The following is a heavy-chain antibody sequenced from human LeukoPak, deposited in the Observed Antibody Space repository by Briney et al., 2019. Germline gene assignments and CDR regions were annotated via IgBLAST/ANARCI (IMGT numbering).Heavy chain of an antibody. D-gene: IGHD3-22*01. Sequence: GGSLRLSCAASGFTFSDYYMNWVRQAPGKGLEWVSSISSSSTIYYADSVKGRFTISGDNAKNSLYLQMNSLRAEDTAVYYCARDLPPRGHDSSDNWGQGTLVTVSS. CDR3: ARDLPPRGHDSSDN. CDR1: GFTFSDYY. J-gene: IGHJ4*02. V-gene: IGHV3-69-1*02. CDR2: ISSSSTI.